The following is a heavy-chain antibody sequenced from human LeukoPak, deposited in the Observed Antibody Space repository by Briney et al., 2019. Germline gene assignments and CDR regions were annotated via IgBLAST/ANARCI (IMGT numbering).Heavy chain of an antibody. D-gene: IGHD1-26*01. V-gene: IGHV3-21*01. CDR2: ISLSSSYI. CDR1: GFTLRSYS. Sequence: GGSLRLSCAASGFTLRSYSMNWVRQAPGMGLEWVASISLSSSYIDYADSVKGRFTISRDNAKNSLYLQMNSLRAEDTAVYYCAREGGIVGARGYFDYWGQGTLVTVSS. J-gene: IGHJ4*02. CDR3: AREGGIVGARGYFDY.